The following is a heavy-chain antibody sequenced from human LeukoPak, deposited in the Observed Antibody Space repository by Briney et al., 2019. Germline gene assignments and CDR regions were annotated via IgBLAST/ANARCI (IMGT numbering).Heavy chain of an antibody. CDR2: ISAYNGNT. V-gene: IGHV1-18*01. J-gene: IGHJ4*02. Sequence: AASVKVSCKASGYTFTSYGISWVRQAPGQGLEWMGWISAYNGNTNYAQKLQGRVTMTTDTSTSTAYMELRSLRSDDTAVYYCARDAITMVRGVIDYWGQGTLVTVSS. CDR3: ARDAITMVRGVIDY. D-gene: IGHD3-10*01. CDR1: GYTFTSYG.